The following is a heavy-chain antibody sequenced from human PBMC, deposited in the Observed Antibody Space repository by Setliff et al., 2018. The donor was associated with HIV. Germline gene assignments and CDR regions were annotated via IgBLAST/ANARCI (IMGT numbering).Heavy chain of an antibody. CDR1: AYSISSGYY. Sequence: PSETLSLTCAVSAYSISSGYYWGWIRQPPGKGLEWIGSIYHSGSTYYNPFLMSRVTISVDTSKNQFSLKLRSVTAADTAVYYCARQWRDQYNSGVSTEYFQHWGLGTLVTVSS. D-gene: IGHD3-22*01. V-gene: IGHV4-38-2*01. CDR3: ARQWRDQYNSGVSTEYFQH. J-gene: IGHJ1*01. CDR2: IYHSGST.